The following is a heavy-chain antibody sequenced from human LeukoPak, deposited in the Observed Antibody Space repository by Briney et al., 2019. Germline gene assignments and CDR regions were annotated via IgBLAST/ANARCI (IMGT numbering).Heavy chain of an antibody. Sequence: GGSLRLSCAASGFTFSSYSMNWVRQAPGKGLEWISYITSSSSSIHYADSVKGRFTVSRDNAKNSVYLQMNSLRDEVTTVYYCARHYYGSGSVDYWGQGTLVTVSS. CDR2: ITSSSSSI. CDR3: ARHYYGSGSVDY. J-gene: IGHJ4*02. CDR1: GFTFSSYS. D-gene: IGHD3-10*01. V-gene: IGHV3-48*02.